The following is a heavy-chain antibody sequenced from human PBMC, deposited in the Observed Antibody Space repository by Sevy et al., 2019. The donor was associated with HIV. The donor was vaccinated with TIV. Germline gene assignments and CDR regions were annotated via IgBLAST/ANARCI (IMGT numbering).Heavy chain of an antibody. CDR3: ARRGVYDYYYMDV. D-gene: IGHD2-8*01. V-gene: IGHV3-7*03. CDR2: IKQDGSEK. Sequence: GSLRLSCAASGFTFSSYWMSWVRQAPGKGLEWVANIKQDGSEKYYVDSVKGRFTISRDNAKNSLYLQMNSLRAEDTAVYYCARRGVYDYYYMDVWGKGTTVTVSS. J-gene: IGHJ6*03. CDR1: GFTFSSYW.